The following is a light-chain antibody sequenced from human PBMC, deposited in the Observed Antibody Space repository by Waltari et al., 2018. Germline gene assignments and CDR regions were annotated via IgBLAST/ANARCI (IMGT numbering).Light chain of an antibody. V-gene: IGLV2-14*01. CDR1: SSDLGGYHY. CDR3: TSYTSSSTF. J-gene: IGLJ1*01. Sequence: QSALTQPASVSGSPGQSITIPCTGTSSDLGGYHYVSWYQQHPGKAPKLIIYEVTYRPSGVSNRFSGSKSGNTASLTISGLQAEDEADYYCTSYTSSSTFFGAGTKVTVL. CDR2: EVT.